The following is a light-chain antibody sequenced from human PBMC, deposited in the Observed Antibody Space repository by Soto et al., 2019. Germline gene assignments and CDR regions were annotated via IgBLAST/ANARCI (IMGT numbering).Light chain of an antibody. CDR3: QQRSKWRT. J-gene: IGKJ1*01. CDR2: DAS. V-gene: IGKV3-11*01. CDR1: QSVSSY. Sequence: EVVFTQSPATLSLSPCERATVSCRASQSVSSYLAWYQQKPGQAPRLLIYDASKRATGIPARFSGSGFGTDYTLTISSLEPEDFAVYYCQQRSKWRTFGQGTKVDIK.